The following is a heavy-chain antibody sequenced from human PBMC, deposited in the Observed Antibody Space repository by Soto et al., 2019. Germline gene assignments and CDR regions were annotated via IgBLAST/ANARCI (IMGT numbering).Heavy chain of an antibody. CDR2: ISYDGSNK. V-gene: IGHV3-30*03. CDR1: GFSFSSYG. D-gene: IGHD3-9*01. J-gene: IGHJ4*02. CDR3: AGLTGKLEY. Sequence: GGSLRLSCAASGFSFSSYGMHWVRQAPGKGLEWVAVISYDGSNKYYADSVKGRFTISRDNSKNTLYLHMNSLRAEDTAVYYCAGLTGKLEYWGPGTLVTVSS.